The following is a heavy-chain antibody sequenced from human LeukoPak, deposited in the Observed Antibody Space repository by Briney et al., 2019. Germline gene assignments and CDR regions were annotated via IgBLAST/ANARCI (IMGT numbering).Heavy chain of an antibody. CDR1: GFTFSDYS. Sequence: GGSLRLSRAASGFTFSDYSMNWVRQAPGRGLEWISYIGIDSGNTNYADSVKGRFTISGDKAKNSLYLQMNSLRVEDTAVYYCARDYKYAFDNWGQGTLVTVSS. CDR2: IGIDSGNT. D-gene: IGHD5-24*01. CDR3: ARDYKYAFDN. V-gene: IGHV3-48*01. J-gene: IGHJ4*02.